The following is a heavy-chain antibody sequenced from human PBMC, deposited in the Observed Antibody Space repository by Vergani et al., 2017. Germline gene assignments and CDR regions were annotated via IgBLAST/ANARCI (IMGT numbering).Heavy chain of an antibody. CDR2: IKQDGSEK. Sequence: VPLVPSGAEVKKPGASVKVSCKASGYPFSSYWMSWVRQAPGKGLAWVAKIKQDGSEKYYVDSVKGRFTMSRENAKNSMYLQMNSLRAEEAAVYYCARDIGEYSGYDDWGQGTMVTVAS. D-gene: IGHD5-12*01. CDR3: ARDIGEYSGYDD. V-gene: IGHV3-7*01. J-gene: IGHJ3*01. CDR1: GYPFSSYW.